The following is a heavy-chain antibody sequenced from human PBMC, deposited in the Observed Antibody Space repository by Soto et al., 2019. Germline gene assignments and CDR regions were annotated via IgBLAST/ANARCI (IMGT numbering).Heavy chain of an antibody. CDR3: AQIDYTDYLNHPLEY. D-gene: IGHD4-17*01. CDR2: IYWNDDK. CDR1: GFSFATTGLG. J-gene: IGHJ4*02. Sequence: GPTLVNPTATLTLTCTFSGFSFATTGLGVGWVRQPPGKALEFLAVIYWNDDKRYSPSLRNRLTITKDASRNQVVLKMTDMETVDTATYYCAQIDYTDYLNHPLEYSGQGTTVTVSS. V-gene: IGHV2-5*01.